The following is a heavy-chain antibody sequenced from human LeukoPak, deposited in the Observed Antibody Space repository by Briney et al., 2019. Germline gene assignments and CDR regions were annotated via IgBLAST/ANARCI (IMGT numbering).Heavy chain of an antibody. D-gene: IGHD5-12*01. CDR1: GIPVAPYY. V-gene: IGHV4-59*02. Sequence: SETLSLTCSVSGIPVAPYYWNWTRQSPGKGLEWIGYIHYSGSTKYNPSLESRVTISVDTSRNQFSLKLNSETAADTAEYYCASDDSDYDDAFLIWGQGTMVSVSS. J-gene: IGHJ3*02. CDR3: ASDDSDYDDAFLI. CDR2: IHYSGST.